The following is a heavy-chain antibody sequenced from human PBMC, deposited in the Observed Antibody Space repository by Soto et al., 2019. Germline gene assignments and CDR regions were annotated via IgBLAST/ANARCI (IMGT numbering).Heavy chain of an antibody. CDR2: INHSGSN. D-gene: IGHD2-15*01. Sequence: QVQLQQWGAGLLKPSETLSLTCAGYGGSFSGYYWSWIRQPPWKGLEWSGEINHSGSNNYNPSLKRRVTISIDTSKNQFSLKLISVPAADTAVYYCAGMGDCGGGNCSSGDYWGQGTLVTVSS. CDR1: GGSFSGYY. J-gene: IGHJ4*02. CDR3: AGMGDCGGGNCSSGDY. V-gene: IGHV4-34*02.